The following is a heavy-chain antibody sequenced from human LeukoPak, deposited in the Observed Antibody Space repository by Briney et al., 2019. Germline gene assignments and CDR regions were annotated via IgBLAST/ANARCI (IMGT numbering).Heavy chain of an antibody. CDR3: ARSDYRASGYYYFDS. D-gene: IGHD3-22*01. Sequence: SETLSLTCTVSIGSITNYYWSWLRQPAGRGLEWIGRIYSGWNTNYNPSLESRVTLSVDTSRNQFSLKVSSVTAADTAVYYCARSDYRASGYYYFDSWGQGTLVSVSS. V-gene: IGHV4-4*07. J-gene: IGHJ4*02. CDR2: IYSGWNT. CDR1: IGSITNYY.